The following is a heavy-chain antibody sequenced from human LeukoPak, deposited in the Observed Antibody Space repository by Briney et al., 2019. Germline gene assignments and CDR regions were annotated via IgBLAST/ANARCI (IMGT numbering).Heavy chain of an antibody. V-gene: IGHV3-21*01. CDR1: GFTFSSYS. J-gene: IGHJ6*02. D-gene: IGHD5-18*01. Sequence: PGGSLRLSCAASGFTFSSYSMNWVRQAPGKGLEWVSSISSSSSYIYYADSVKGRFTISRDNAKNSLYLQMNSLRAEDTAVYYCASVDTAMADRGVWGQGTTVTASS. CDR3: ASVDTAMADRGV. CDR2: ISSSSSYI.